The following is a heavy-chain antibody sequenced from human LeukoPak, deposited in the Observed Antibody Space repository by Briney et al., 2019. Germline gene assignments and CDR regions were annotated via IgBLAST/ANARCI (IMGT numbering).Heavy chain of an antibody. D-gene: IGHD3-16*01. Sequence: GGSLRLSCAASGLTFSSYGMHWVRQAPGKGLEWVAFIRYDGSNKYYADSVKGRFTISRDNSKNTLYLQMNSLRAEDTAVYYCAKDIRWGTQYYYYYYGMDVWGQGTTVTVSS. CDR3: AKDIRWGTQYYYYYYGMDV. CDR1: GLTFSSYG. J-gene: IGHJ6*02. CDR2: IRYDGSNK. V-gene: IGHV3-30*02.